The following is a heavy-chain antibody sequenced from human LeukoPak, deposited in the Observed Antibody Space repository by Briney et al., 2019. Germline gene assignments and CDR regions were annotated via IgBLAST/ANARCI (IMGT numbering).Heavy chain of an antibody. V-gene: IGHV3-7*01. J-gene: IGHJ4*02. CDR2: IKQDGSEK. CDR1: GFTFSSYW. Sequence: TGGSLRLSCAASGFTFSSYWMSWVRQAPGKGLEWVANIKQDGSEKYYVDSVKGRFTISRDNAKNSLYLQMNSLRAEDTAVYYCARVSGVAASTFDYWGQGTLVTVSS. CDR3: ARVSGVAASTFDY. D-gene: IGHD2-15*01.